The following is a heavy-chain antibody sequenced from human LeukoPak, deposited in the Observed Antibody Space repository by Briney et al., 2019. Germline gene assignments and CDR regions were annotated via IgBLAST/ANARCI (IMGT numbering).Heavy chain of an antibody. CDR3: ARGRARGVVPAAIGAFDI. Sequence: GSSVKVSCKASGGTFSSYTISWVRQAPGQGLEWMGRIIPILGIANYAQKFQGRVTITADKSTSTAYMELSSLRSEDTAVYYCARGRARGVVPAAIGAFDIWGQGTMVTVSS. CDR1: GGTFSSYT. CDR2: IIPILGIA. D-gene: IGHD2-2*01. J-gene: IGHJ3*02. V-gene: IGHV1-69*02.